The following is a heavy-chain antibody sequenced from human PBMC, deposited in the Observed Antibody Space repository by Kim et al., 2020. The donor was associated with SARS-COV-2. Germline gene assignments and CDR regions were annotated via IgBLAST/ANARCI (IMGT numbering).Heavy chain of an antibody. D-gene: IGHD2-8*02. J-gene: IGHJ4*02. Sequence: GGSLRLSCAASAFIFGDYHMSWVRQAPGKGLEWISYISSRSTTIYYADSVKGRFTVSGDNTKNSLYLQMNSLRVEDTGLYYCARGEDSSGFDSWGQGALV. CDR2: ISSRSTTI. CDR1: AFIFGDYH. CDR3: ARGEDSSGFDS. V-gene: IGHV3-11*04.